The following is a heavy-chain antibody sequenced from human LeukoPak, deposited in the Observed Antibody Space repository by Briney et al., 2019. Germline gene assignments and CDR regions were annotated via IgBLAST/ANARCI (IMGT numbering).Heavy chain of an antibody. CDR2: ISGSGGST. CDR3: AKFRSQWELPDFDY. D-gene: IGHD1-26*01. CDR1: GFTFSSYA. V-gene: IGHV3-23*01. J-gene: IGHJ4*02. Sequence: GGSLRLSCAASGFTFSSYAMSWDRQAPGKELEWVSAISGSGGSTYYADSVKGRFTISRDNSKNTLYLQMNSLRAEDTAVYYCAKFRSQWELPDFDYWGQGTLVTVSS.